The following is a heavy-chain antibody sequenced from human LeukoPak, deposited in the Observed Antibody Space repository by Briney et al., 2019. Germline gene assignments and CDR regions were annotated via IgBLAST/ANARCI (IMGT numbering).Heavy chain of an antibody. V-gene: IGHV4-39*01. D-gene: IGHD6-13*01. Sequence: SETLSLTCTVSGGSISSTSYYWGWIRQPPGKGLDWIGYINYSGNTYCNPSLKSRVIISVDTSKNQFSLKLNSVTAADTAVYYCARHVAYSSRFDYWGQGTLVTVSS. CDR3: ARHVAYSSRFDY. J-gene: IGHJ4*02. CDR1: GGSISSTSYY. CDR2: INYSGNT.